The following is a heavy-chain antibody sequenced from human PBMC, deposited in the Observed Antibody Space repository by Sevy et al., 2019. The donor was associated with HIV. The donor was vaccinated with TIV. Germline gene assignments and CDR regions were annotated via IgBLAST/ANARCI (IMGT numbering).Heavy chain of an antibody. CDR3: AGDGRGWGQFDY. D-gene: IGHD6-19*01. V-gene: IGHV3-21*01. Sequence: EGSLRLSCAASGFTFSSYSMNWVRQAPGKGLEWVSSISSSSSYIYYADSVKGRFTISRDNAKNSLYLQMNSLRAEDTAVYYCAGDGRGWGQFDYWGQGTLVTVSS. CDR2: ISSSSSYI. J-gene: IGHJ4*02. CDR1: GFTFSSYS.